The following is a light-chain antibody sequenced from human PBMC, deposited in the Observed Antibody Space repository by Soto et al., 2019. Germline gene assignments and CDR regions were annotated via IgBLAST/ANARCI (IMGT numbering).Light chain of an antibody. CDR2: RAS. CDR1: QSVSSDY. Sequence: EIVLTQSPGTLSLSPGERATLSCRASQSVSSDYLAWYQQKPGQTPKVLIYRASSRATGIPDRFSGSGSGTDFTLTISRLEPEDFAVYYCQQYGSSPLTFGGGTNVEIK. V-gene: IGKV3-20*01. CDR3: QQYGSSPLT. J-gene: IGKJ4*01.